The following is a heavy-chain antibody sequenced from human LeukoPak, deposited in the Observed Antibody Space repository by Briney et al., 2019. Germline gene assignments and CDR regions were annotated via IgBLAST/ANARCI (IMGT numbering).Heavy chain of an antibody. V-gene: IGHV7-4-1*02. D-gene: IGHD2/OR15-2a*01. CDR3: ARAEYNRDRLKVSP. J-gene: IGHJ5*02. CDR1: GYTFTSYA. Sequence: GASVKVSCKASGYTFTSYAMNWVRQAPGQGLEWMGWINTNTGNPTYAQGFTGRFVFSLDTSVSTAYLQISSLRAEDTAVYYCARAEYNRDRLKVSPWGQGTLVTVSS. CDR2: INTNTGNP.